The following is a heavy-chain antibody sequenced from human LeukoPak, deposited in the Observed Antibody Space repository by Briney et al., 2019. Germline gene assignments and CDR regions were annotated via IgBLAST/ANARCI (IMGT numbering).Heavy chain of an antibody. J-gene: IGHJ3*01. D-gene: IGHD3-9*01. CDR3: ARLAGRNYNILTGYLSLDAFDF. Sequence: PGGSLGLSCAASGFTFSDYYMTWIRQAPGKGLEWLSSIGSSSSYINYADSVTGRFTISRDNARNSLFLQMNSLRAEDTAVYYCARLAGRNYNILTGYLSLDAFDFWGQGTMVTVSS. V-gene: IGHV3-11*03. CDR1: GFTFSDYY. CDR2: IGSSSSYI.